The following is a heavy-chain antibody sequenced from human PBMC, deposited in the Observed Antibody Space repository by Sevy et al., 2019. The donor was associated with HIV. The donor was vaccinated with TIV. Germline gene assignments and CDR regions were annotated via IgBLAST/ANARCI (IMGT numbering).Heavy chain of an antibody. CDR2: ISSTSSTI. Sequence: GSLRLSCAASGFTFSSYSMNWVRQAPGKGLEWISYISSTSSTIYYADSVKGRFTISRDNAKNSLYLQMNSLRAEDTAVYYCARNGGYADYGMDVWGQGTTVTVSS. J-gene: IGHJ6*02. V-gene: IGHV3-48*01. CDR1: GFTFSSYS. D-gene: IGHD5-12*01. CDR3: ARNGGYADYGMDV.